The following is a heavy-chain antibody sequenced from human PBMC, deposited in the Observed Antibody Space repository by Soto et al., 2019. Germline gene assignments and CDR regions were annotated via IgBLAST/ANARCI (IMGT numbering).Heavy chain of an antibody. V-gene: IGHV3-23*01. J-gene: IGHJ5*01. Sequence: GGSLRLSCAASGFTFTNYAMNWVRQAPGKGLEWVPTITGGGGGRTNYADSVKGRFTISRDNSKDMLFLQMSSLRVDDTAVYYCAKDRDPDGIWTFDSWGQGTLVTVSS. CDR3: AKDRDPDGIWTFDS. CDR2: ITGGGGGRT. CDR1: GFTFTNYA. D-gene: IGHD3-9*01.